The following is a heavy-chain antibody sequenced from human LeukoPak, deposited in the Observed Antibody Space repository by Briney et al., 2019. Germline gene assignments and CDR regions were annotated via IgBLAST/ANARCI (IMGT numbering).Heavy chain of an antibody. V-gene: IGHV4-39*01. J-gene: IGHJ4*02. CDR1: GGSISSSSYY. CDR3: AGQSPGSGRFDY. D-gene: IGHD2-15*01. CDR2: IYYSGST. Sequence: PSETLSLTCTVSGGSISSSSYYWGWIRQPPGKGLEWIGSIYYSGSTYYNPSLKSRVTISVDTSKNQFSLKLSSVTAADTAVYYCAGQSPGSGRFDYWGQGTLVTVSS.